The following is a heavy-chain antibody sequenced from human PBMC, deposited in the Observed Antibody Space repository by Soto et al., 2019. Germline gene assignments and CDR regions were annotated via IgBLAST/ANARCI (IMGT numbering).Heavy chain of an antibody. CDR1: GXTFSSYA. CDR3: ARDGLGYCSGGSCHNWFDP. J-gene: IGHJ5*02. CDR2: IIANNGNT. D-gene: IGHD2-15*01. Sequence: ASVKVSCTASGXTFSSYAISWVRQAPGQGLEWMGWIIANNGNTNYAQKLQGRVTMTADTSTSTAYMELRSLRSDDTAVYYCARDGLGYCSGGSCHNWFDPWGQGTLVTVSS. V-gene: IGHV1-18*01.